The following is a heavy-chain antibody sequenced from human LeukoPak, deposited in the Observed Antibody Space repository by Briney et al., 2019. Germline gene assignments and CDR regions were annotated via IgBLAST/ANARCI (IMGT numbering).Heavy chain of an antibody. CDR3: VRPAPQTVMEPLNY. D-gene: IGHD4-17*01. CDR1: GGTIYSSRWD. Sequence: SETLSLTCTVSGGTIYSSRWDRGWIRQPPGKGLEWIGSIYYSGSTYYNPSLKSRVTISVDTSKNQFSLKLSSVTAADTAVYYCVRPAPQTVMEPLNYWARETLVTVSS. V-gene: IGHV4-39*01. J-gene: IGHJ4*02. CDR2: IYYSGST.